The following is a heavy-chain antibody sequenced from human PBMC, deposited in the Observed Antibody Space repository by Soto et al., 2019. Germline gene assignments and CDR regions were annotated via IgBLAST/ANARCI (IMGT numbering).Heavy chain of an antibody. CDR1: GFTFSNYA. D-gene: IGHD3-9*01. CDR3: AKAYFDILTGYFGDY. V-gene: IGHV3-23*01. J-gene: IGHJ4*02. Sequence: VQLLESGGGLVQPGGSLRLSCAASGFTFSNYAMSWVRQAPGKGLEWVSGMSYSGSRTYYADSVKGRFIISRDNSKNTLYLQMNSLRPEDTAVYYCAKAYFDILTGYFGDYWGQGTLVSVSS. CDR2: MSYSGSRT.